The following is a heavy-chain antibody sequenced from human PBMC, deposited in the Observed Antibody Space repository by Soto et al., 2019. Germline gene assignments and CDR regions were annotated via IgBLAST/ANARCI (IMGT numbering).Heavy chain of an antibody. V-gene: IGHV3-30-3*01. CDR3: ARDFPYDFWSGFNDLYGMDV. Sequence: GGSLRLSCAASGFTFSSYAMHWVRQAPGKGLEWVAVISYDGSNKYYADSVKGRFTISRDNSKNTLYLQMNSLRAEDTAVYYCARDFPYDFWSGFNDLYGMDVWGQGTTVTVSS. D-gene: IGHD3-3*01. CDR2: ISYDGSNK. J-gene: IGHJ6*02. CDR1: GFTFSSYA.